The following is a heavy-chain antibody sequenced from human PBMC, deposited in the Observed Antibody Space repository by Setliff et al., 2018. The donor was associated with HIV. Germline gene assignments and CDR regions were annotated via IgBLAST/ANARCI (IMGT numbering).Heavy chain of an antibody. Sequence: ASVKVSCKASGYTFTTYGISWVRQAPGHGLEWMGWISPYIGHTNYAQNFQGIVTMTIDTSTSTAYVELRSLRSDDTAVYFCARLGSGWSDSYYYAMDVWGQGTTVTVSS. CDR3: ARLGSGWSDSYYYAMDV. CDR2: ISPYIGHT. V-gene: IGHV1-18*01. J-gene: IGHJ6*02. CDR1: GYTFTTYG. D-gene: IGHD6-19*01.